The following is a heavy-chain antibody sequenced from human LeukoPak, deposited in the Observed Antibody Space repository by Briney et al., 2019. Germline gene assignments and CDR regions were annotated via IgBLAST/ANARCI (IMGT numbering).Heavy chain of an antibody. CDR3: ARHKGSSRGSPNNWFDP. CDR1: GYSISSGYY. J-gene: IGHJ5*02. CDR2: IYHSGST. Sequence: PSETLSLTCAVSGYSISSGYYWGWIRQPPGKGLEWIGSIYHSGSTYYNPSLKSRVTISVDTSKNQFSLKLSSVTAADTAVYYRARHKGSSRGSPNNWFDPWGQGTLVTVSS. V-gene: IGHV4-38-2*01. D-gene: IGHD3-22*01.